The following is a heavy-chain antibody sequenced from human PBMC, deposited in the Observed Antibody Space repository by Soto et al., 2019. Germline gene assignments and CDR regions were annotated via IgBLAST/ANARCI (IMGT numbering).Heavy chain of an antibody. J-gene: IGHJ4*02. CDR3: TRGSIAALAAFDY. CDR2: IRSKAYGGTT. V-gene: IGHV3-49*03. D-gene: IGHD6-6*01. CDR1: GFTFGDYA. Sequence: GGSLRLSCTASGFTFGDYAMSWFRQAPGKGLEWVGFIRSKAYGGTTEYAAAGKGRFTITSDDSKSIAYMQMNSLKTEDTAGYYCTRGSIAALAAFDYWGQGTLVTVSS.